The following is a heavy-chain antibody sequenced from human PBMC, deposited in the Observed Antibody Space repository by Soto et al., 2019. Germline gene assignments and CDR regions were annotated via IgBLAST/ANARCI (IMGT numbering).Heavy chain of an antibody. CDR2: IYYSGST. Sequence: SETLSLTRTVSGGSISSYYWSWIRQPPGKGLEWIGYIYYSGSTNYNPSLKSRVTISVDTSKNQFSLKLSSVTAADTAVYYCARGSRPAYDYWGQGTLVTVSS. V-gene: IGHV4-59*01. CDR1: GGSISSYY. CDR3: ARGSRPAYDY. J-gene: IGHJ4*02.